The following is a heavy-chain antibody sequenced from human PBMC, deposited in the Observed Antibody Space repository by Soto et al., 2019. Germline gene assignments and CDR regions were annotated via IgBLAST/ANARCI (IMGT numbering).Heavy chain of an antibody. CDR1: GGSISSGGYY. CDR2: IYYSGST. V-gene: IGHV4-31*03. D-gene: IGHD6-13*01. Sequence: QVQLQESGPGLVKPSQTLSLTCTVSGGSISSGGYYWSWIRQHPGKGLEWIGYIYYSGSTYYNPSLKSRVTISVDTSKNQFSLKLSSVTAADTAVYYCARRPYSSSSYPYNWFDPWGQGTLVTVSS. J-gene: IGHJ5*02. CDR3: ARRPYSSSSYPYNWFDP.